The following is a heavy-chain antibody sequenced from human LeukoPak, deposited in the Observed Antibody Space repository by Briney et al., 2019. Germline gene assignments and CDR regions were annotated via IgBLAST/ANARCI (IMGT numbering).Heavy chain of an antibody. CDR2: INAGNGNT. CDR3: ARDPMAQWLVCYFDY. J-gene: IGHJ4*02. D-gene: IGHD6-19*01. CDR1: GYTFTSYA. Sequence: ASVKVSCKASGYTFTSYAMHWVRQAPGQRLEWMGWINAGNGNTKYSQKFQGRVTITRDTSASTAYMELSSLRSEDTAVYYCARDPMAQWLVCYFDYWGQGTLVTVSS. V-gene: IGHV1-3*01.